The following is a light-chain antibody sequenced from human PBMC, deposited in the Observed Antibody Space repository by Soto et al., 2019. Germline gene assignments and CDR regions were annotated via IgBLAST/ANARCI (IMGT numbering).Light chain of an antibody. Sequence: ETVMTQSPATLSVSPGERATLSCRASQSVSSDLAWYQQRPGQAPRVLIYGASTRATGFPARFSGSGSGTEFTLTISSLQSEDFAIYYCQQYNNWPRTLGQGTKVDLK. CDR3: QQYNNWPRT. J-gene: IGKJ1*01. CDR2: GAS. CDR1: QSVSSD. V-gene: IGKV3-15*01.